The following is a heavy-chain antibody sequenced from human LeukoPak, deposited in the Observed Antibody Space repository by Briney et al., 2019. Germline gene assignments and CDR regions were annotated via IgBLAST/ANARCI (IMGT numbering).Heavy chain of an antibody. D-gene: IGHD2-2*01. CDR3: ALPDIVVLPETNYYMDV. V-gene: IGHV5-51*03. Sequence: PGESLKISCKGSGYSFTSYWIGWVRQMPGKGLEWMRIIYPGDSDTRYSPSFQGQVTISADKSISTAYLQCSSLKASDTAMYYCALPDIVVLPETNYYMDVWGKGTTVTVSS. CDR1: GYSFTSYW. CDR2: IYPGDSDT. J-gene: IGHJ6*03.